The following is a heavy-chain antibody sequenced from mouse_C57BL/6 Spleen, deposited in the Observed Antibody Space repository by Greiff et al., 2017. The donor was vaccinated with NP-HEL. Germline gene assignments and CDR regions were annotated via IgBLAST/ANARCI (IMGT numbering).Heavy chain of an antibody. CDR1: GYTFTSYW. D-gene: IGHD2-4*01. Sequence: QVQLQQPGAELVRPGSSVKLSCKASGYTFTSYWMHWVKQRPIQGLEWIGNIDPSDSETHYNQKFKDKATLTVDKSSSTAYMQLSSLTSEDSAVYYGARWGYDYDAAWFAYWGQGTLVTVSA. CDR2: IDPSDSET. V-gene: IGHV1-52*01. J-gene: IGHJ3*01. CDR3: ARWGYDYDAAWFAY.